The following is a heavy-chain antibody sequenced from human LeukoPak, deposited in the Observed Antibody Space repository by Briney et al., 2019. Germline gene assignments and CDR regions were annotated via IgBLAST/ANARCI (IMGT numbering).Heavy chain of an antibody. CDR3: ARHPPATGDDY. V-gene: IGHV4-59*08. CDR2: IYYSGST. J-gene: IGHJ4*02. D-gene: IGHD7-27*01. CDR1: GGSLSSYY. Sequence: SETLSLTCTVSGGSLSSYYWSWIRQPPGKGLEWIGYIYYSGSTNYNPSLKSRVTISVDTSKNQFSLKLSSVTAADTAVYYCARHPPATGDDYWGQGTLVTVSS.